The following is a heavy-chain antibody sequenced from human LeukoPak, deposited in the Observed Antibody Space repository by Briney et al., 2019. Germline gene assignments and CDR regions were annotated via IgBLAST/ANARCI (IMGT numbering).Heavy chain of an antibody. V-gene: IGHV5-51*01. Sequence: GESLQISCQASGYSFTSYWIGWVRQMPGKGLEWMGLIYPGDSDTRYSPSFQGQVTISADKSITTAHLQWNSLKATDTAMYYCARLGYCSNGVCSNLDYWGQETLVTVSS. D-gene: IGHD2-8*01. J-gene: IGHJ4*02. CDR2: IYPGDSDT. CDR1: GYSFTSYW. CDR3: ARLGYCSNGVCSNLDY.